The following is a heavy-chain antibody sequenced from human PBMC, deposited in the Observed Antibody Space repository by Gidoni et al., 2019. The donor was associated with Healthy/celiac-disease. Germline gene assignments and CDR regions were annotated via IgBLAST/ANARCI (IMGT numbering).Heavy chain of an antibody. CDR2: IYHSGST. CDR3: ARAFGYCSGGSCWGGWFDP. V-gene: IGHV4-4*02. CDR1: GGSISSSNW. J-gene: IGHJ5*02. Sequence: QVQLQESGPGLVKPSGTLSLTCAVSGGSISSSNWWSWVRQPPGKGLEWIGEIYHSGSTNYNPSLKSRVTISVDKSKNQFSLKLSSVTAADTAVYYCARAFGYCSGGSCWGGWFDPWGQGTLVTVSS. D-gene: IGHD2-15*01.